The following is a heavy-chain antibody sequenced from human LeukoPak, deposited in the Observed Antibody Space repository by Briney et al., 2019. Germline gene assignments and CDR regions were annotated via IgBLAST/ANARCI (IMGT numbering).Heavy chain of an antibody. D-gene: IGHD1-26*01. V-gene: IGHV3-64D*09. CDR1: GFTFSSYA. J-gene: IGHJ6*02. CDR3: VKAVGAKGDYYYYYGMDV. CDR2: ISSNGGST. Sequence: GGSLRLSCSASGFTFSSYAMHWIRQAPGKGLEYVSAISSNGGSTYYADSVKGRFTISRDNSKNTLYLQMSSLRAEDTAVYYCVKAVGAKGDYYYYYGMDVWGQGTTVTVSS.